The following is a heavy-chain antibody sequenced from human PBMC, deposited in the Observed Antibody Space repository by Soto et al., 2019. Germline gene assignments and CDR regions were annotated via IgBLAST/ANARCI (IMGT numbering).Heavy chain of an antibody. CDR2: IHHSGTT. CDR1: DYSINSKYY. Sequence: PSESLSLTCDVSDYSINSKYYWLWIRQPPGKGLEWIGAIHHSGTTCYTPSLKSRVTISMDTSKNHFSLKLTSMTATDTAMYYCARGLYGGNFDYWGQGTPVTVSS. V-gene: IGHV4-38-2*01. D-gene: IGHD2-15*01. CDR3: ARGLYGGNFDY. J-gene: IGHJ4*02.